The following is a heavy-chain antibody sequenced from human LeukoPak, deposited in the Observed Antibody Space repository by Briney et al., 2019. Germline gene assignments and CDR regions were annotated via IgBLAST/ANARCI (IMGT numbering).Heavy chain of an antibody. CDR3: TIHQTTVVTNYFDY. D-gene: IGHD4-23*01. Sequence: GGSLRLSCAASGFTFSNAWMSWVRQAPGKGLEWVGRIKSKTDGGTTDYAAPVKGRFTISRDDSKNTLHLQMNSLKTEDTAVYYCTIHQTTVVTNYFDYWGQGTLVTVSS. CDR1: GFTFSNAW. J-gene: IGHJ4*02. V-gene: IGHV3-15*01. CDR2: IKSKTDGGTT.